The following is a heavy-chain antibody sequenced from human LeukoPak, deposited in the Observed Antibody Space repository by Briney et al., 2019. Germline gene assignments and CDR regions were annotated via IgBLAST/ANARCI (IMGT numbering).Heavy chain of an antibody. D-gene: IGHD3-3*01. Sequence: SETLSLTCAAYGGSFSGYYWSWIRQPPGKGLEWIGEINHSGRTNYNPSLKSRVTISVDTSKNQFSLKLSSATAADTAVYYCARVNELWLLYYWGQGTLVTVSS. CDR2: INHSGRT. V-gene: IGHV4-34*01. CDR1: GGSFSGYY. CDR3: ARVNELWLLYY. J-gene: IGHJ4*02.